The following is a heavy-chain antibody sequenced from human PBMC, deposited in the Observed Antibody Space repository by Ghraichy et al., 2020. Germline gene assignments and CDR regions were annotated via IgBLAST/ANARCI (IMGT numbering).Heavy chain of an antibody. CDR3: ARGPGMVGFIVPRPFDF. V-gene: IGHV4-34*01. D-gene: IGHD1-26*01. J-gene: IGHJ4*02. CDR1: GGPFNDFY. CDR2: INQSGGA. Sequence: SQTLSLTCAVSGGPFNDFYWSWIRQSPGKGLEWIGEINQSGGATYNPSLKSRVTMSVDTSKTQFSLNLSSVTAADTAIYYCARGPGMVGFIVPRPFDFWGQGTLFTVSS.